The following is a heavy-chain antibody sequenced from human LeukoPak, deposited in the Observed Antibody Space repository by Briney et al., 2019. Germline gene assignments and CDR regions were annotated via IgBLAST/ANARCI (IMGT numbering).Heavy chain of an antibody. CDR2: ISSSGSTI. Sequence: GGSLRLSCAASGFTFSDYYMSWIRQAPGKGLEWVSYISSSGSTIYYADSVKGRFTISRDNAKNSLYLQMNSLRAEDTAVYYCARSRPYCSSTSCYFGAFDIWGQGTMVTVSS. D-gene: IGHD2-2*01. CDR3: ARSRPYCSSTSCYFGAFDI. J-gene: IGHJ3*02. CDR1: GFTFSDYY. V-gene: IGHV3-11*04.